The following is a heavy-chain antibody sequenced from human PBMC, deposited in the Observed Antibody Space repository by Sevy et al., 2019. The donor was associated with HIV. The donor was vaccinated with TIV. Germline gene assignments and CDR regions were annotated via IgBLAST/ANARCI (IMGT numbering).Heavy chain of an antibody. CDR3: SIYYDIRAFDS. CDR1: GFTFNDAA. V-gene: IGHV3-73*01. D-gene: IGHD3-22*01. CDR2: IRGKANNYAT. Sequence: GGSLRLSCAGSGFTFNDAAIHWVRQASGKGLEWLGRIRGKANNYATAYAASVKDRFSISRNDLKDTAYLQMNSLRTEDAAMYYCSIYYDIRAFDSWGQGTQVTVSS. J-gene: IGHJ4*02.